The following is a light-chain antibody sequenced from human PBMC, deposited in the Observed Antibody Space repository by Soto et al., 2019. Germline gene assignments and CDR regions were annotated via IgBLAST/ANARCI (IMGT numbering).Light chain of an antibody. V-gene: IGKV3-11*01. J-gene: IGKJ2*01. CDR1: QSVNAN. CDR3: QQRSNWPPYT. CDR2: DAS. Sequence: EVVMTQSPATLSVSPGERATLSCRASQSVNANLAWYQQKPGQAPRLLIYDASNRATGIPARFSGSGSGTDFTLTISSLEPEDFAVYYCQQRSNWPPYTFGQGTKLEIK.